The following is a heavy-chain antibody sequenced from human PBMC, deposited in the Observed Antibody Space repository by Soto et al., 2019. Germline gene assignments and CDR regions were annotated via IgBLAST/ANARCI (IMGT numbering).Heavy chain of an antibody. Sequence: EVQLVESGGGLVEPGGSLRLSCAASGFTFSDAWMNWVRQAPGKGLEWVARIKSKADGGTIDYAASVRGRFTISGDDSKNTVYLQMNSLTIEDTAIYYCSTFPFYGVDVWGQGTTVTVSS. CDR1: GFTFSDAW. CDR2: IKSKADGGTI. J-gene: IGHJ6*02. CDR3: STFPFYGVDV. V-gene: IGHV3-15*07.